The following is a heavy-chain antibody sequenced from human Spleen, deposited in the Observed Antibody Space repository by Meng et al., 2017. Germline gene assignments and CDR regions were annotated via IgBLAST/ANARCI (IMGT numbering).Heavy chain of an antibody. CDR1: GGSFSDYY. CDR3: ARGPTTMAHDFDY. D-gene: IGHD4-11*01. V-gene: IGHV4-34*01. Sequence: QVLLSEWVEGMLKASETLSLTCVVSGGSFSDYYWSWIRQPPGKGLEWIGEINHSGSTNYNPSLESRATISVDTSQNNLSLKLSSVTAADSAVYYCARGPTTMAHDFDYWGQGTLVTVSS. CDR2: INHSGST. J-gene: IGHJ4*02.